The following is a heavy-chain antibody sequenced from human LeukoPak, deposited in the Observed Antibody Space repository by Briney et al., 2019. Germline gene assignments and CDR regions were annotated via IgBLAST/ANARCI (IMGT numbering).Heavy chain of an antibody. CDR3: PKDLPFPYYFDS. D-gene: IGHD2/OR15-2a*01. V-gene: IGHV3-23*01. CDR2: ISGSGGST. Sequence: GGALRLSCAASGVSFSVDAVSWGRETPGGGVGWGSAISGSGGSTYYADSVKGRFTISRDNSKNTLYLQRNCMVREDPAVYYCPKDLPFPYYFDSWGQGTLVTVSS. J-gene: IGHJ4*02. CDR1: GVSFSVDA.